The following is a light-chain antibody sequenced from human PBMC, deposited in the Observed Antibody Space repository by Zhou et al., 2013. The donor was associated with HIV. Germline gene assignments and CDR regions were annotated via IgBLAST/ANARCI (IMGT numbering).Light chain of an antibody. J-gene: IGKJ2*04. V-gene: IGKV1-5*03. CDR2: KAS. CDR3: QQYNSYSCS. Sequence: DIQMTQSPSTLSGSVGDRVIITCRASQSISDSLAWYQQKPGKAPKLLIYKASSLESGVPSRFSGSGSGTEFTLTISSLQPDDFATYYCQQYNSYSCSFGQGTKLEIK. CDR1: QSISDS.